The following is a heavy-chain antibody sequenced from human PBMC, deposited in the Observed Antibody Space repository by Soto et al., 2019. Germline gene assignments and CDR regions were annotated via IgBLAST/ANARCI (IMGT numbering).Heavy chain of an antibody. D-gene: IGHD5-12*01. CDR1: GFTFSGSA. CDR3: NINLYSCYDVFDY. Sequence: GGSLRLSCAASGFTFSGSAMHWVRQASGKGLEWVGRIRSKANSYATAYAASVKGRFTISRDDSKNTAYLQMNSLKTEDTAVYYCNINLYSCYDVFDYWGQGTLVTVSS. CDR2: IRSKANSYAT. V-gene: IGHV3-73*01. J-gene: IGHJ4*02.